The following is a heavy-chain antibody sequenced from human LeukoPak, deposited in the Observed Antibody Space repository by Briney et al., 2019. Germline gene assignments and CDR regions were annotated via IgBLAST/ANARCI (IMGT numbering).Heavy chain of an antibody. Sequence: SETLSLTCTVSGGSISTSGSYWAWIRQPPGKGLEWIGEINHSGRTNYNPYLKSRVTISVDTSKNQLSLKLSSVTAADTAVYYCARNNWFDPWGQGTLVTVSS. V-gene: IGHV4-39*07. CDR3: ARNNWFDP. CDR1: GGSISTSGSY. CDR2: INHSGRT. J-gene: IGHJ5*02.